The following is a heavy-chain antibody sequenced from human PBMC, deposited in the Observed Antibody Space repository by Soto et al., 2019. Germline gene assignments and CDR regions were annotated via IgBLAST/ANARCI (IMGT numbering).Heavy chain of an antibody. D-gene: IGHD4-17*01. CDR3: ARKTARGYGDYFVY. Sequence: LRLSCAASGFTFSTYAMHWVRQAPGKGLEWVALISYDGGNKYYADSVKGRFTISRDDSKNALYLQMNSLIAEDTAVYYCARKTARGYGDYFVYWGQGTLVTVSS. V-gene: IGHV3-30-3*01. CDR1: GFTFSTYA. J-gene: IGHJ4*02. CDR2: ISYDGGNK.